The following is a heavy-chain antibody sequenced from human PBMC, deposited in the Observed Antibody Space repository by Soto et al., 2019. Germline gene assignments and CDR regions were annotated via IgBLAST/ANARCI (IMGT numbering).Heavy chain of an antibody. Sequence: ASVKVSCKASGYIFTNYGINWVRRAPGQGLEWMGWISAYNGNTNFAQTVQGRLTMTTDTSTATSYMELRSLTYDDTAVYFCARSSARGSHGPDDNGMAFWGQGNTVTVYS. CDR3: ARSSARGSHGPDDNGMAF. CDR2: ISAYNGNT. V-gene: IGHV1-18*04. CDR1: GYIFTNYG. D-gene: IGHD6-13*01. J-gene: IGHJ6*02.